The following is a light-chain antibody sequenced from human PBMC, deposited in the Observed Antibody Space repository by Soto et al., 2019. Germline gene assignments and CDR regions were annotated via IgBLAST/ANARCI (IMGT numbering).Light chain of an antibody. CDR3: LQDYNYPRT. CDR2: AAS. J-gene: IGKJ1*01. CDR1: QGIRND. Sequence: AIQVTQSPYSLSASVGGRVTITCRASQGIRNDLGWYQQKPGKAPKLLIYAASSLQSGVPSRFSGSGSGTDFTLTISSLQPEDFATYYCLQDYNYPRTFGQGTKVDIK. V-gene: IGKV1-6*01.